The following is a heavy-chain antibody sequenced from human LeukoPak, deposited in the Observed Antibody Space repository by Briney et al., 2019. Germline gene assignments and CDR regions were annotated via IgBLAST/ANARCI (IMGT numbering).Heavy chain of an antibody. CDR1: GFDFSSYT. V-gene: IGHV3-21*01. CDR2: ISASSAFI. D-gene: IGHD5-12*01. Sequence: GRSLRLSCAASGFDFSSYTMNWVRQAPGKGLEWVSSISASSAFIHYADSVKGRFTVSRDNAKSSLFLQMDRLSVEDTAIYYCARESATSSFSFESWGQGVLVPVSS. J-gene: IGHJ4*02. CDR3: ARESATSSFSFES.